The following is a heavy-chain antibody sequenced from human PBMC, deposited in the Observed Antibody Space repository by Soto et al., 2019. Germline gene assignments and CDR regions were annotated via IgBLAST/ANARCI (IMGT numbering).Heavy chain of an antibody. J-gene: IGHJ4*02. D-gene: IGHD6-13*01. V-gene: IGHV4-31*03. CDR1: GGSISSGDYY. CDR2: IYYSGSA. CDR3: ARDASSNCHYFDY. Sequence: LSPTCIVSGGSISSGDYYWSWIRQHPGKGLEWIGYIYYSGSAYYNPSLKSRVSMSVDTSKNQFSLKLSSVTAADTAIYFCARDASSNCHYFDYWRQGTLVTVSS.